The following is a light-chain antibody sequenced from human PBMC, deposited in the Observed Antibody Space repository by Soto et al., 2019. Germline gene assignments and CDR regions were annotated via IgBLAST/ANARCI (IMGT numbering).Light chain of an antibody. CDR3: LQDYTYPWT. J-gene: IGKJ1*01. Sequence: QMTQSPSSLSASGRNRVTITCRASQDIGNDLGWYQQKPGKAPNLLIYAASSLRSGVPSRFSGSGSGTHFTLTINSLQAEDSATYFCLQDYTYPWTFGQGTKVDIK. CDR1: QDIGND. CDR2: AAS. V-gene: IGKV1-6*02.